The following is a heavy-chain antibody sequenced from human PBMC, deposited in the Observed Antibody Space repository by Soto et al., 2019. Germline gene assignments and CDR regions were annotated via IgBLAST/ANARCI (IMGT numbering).Heavy chain of an antibody. CDR1: GFTVSSYL. Sequence: PGGSLRLSCAASGFTVSSYLMHWVRQAPGKGLVWVSRINSDGSSTSFADSVKGRFTISRDNAKNTLYLQTNSLRAEDTAVYYCARVNYGDYGGVYDYWGQGTLVTVSS. CDR2: INSDGSST. J-gene: IGHJ4*02. V-gene: IGHV3-74*01. D-gene: IGHD4-17*01. CDR3: ARVNYGDYGGVYDY.